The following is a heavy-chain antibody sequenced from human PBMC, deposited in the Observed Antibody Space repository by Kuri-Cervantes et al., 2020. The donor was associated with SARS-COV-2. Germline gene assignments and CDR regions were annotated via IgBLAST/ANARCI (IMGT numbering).Heavy chain of an antibody. Sequence: ETLSLTCAASGFTFSSYAMSWVRQAPGKGLEWVSAISGSGGSTYYADSVKGRFTISRDNSKNTLYLQMNSLRAEDTAVYYCAKTTMVQGVINSGWIDYWGQGTLVTVSS. V-gene: IGHV3-23*01. J-gene: IGHJ4*02. CDR2: ISGSGGST. CDR3: AKTTMVQGVINSGWIDY. D-gene: IGHD3-10*01. CDR1: GFTFSSYA.